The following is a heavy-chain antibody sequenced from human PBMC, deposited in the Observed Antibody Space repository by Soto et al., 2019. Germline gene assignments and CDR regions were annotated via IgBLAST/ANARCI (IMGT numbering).Heavy chain of an antibody. CDR1: GYTFSAYF. J-gene: IGHJ4*02. Sequence: GASVKVSCKASGYTFSAYFIHWVRQAPGQRLEWMGWMNPKSGGTSSAEKFQGRVTLTWDTSITTAYMDLTRLTSDDTAVYYCAREIEVTGSRSFDYWGQGTLVTVSS. D-gene: IGHD1-1*01. V-gene: IGHV1-2*02. CDR3: AREIEVTGSRSFDY. CDR2: MNPKSGGT.